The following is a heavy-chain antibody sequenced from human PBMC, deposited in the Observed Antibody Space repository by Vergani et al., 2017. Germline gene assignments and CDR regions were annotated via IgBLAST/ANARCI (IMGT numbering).Heavy chain of an antibody. CDR1: GYTFTSYY. D-gene: IGHD1-7*01. Sequence: QVQLVQSGAEVKKPGASVKVSCKASGYTFTSYYMHWVRQAPGQGLEWMGIINPSGGSTSYAQKFQGRVTMTRDTSTSTAYMELSSLRSEDTAVYYCVRDLLELLTSYDYYYGMDVWGQGTTVTVSS. V-gene: IGHV1-46*01. J-gene: IGHJ6*02. CDR3: VRDLLELLTSYDYYYGMDV. CDR2: INPSGGST.